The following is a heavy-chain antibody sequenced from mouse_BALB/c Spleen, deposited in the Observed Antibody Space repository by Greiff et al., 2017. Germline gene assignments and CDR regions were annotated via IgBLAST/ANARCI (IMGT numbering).Heavy chain of an antibody. D-gene: IGHD2-14*01. J-gene: IGHJ2*01. V-gene: IGHV1-4*02. CDR3: ARHYYRYDDGYYFDY. Sequence: QVQLKESAAELARPGASVKMSCKASGYTFTSYTMHWVKQRPGQGLEWIGYINPSSGYTEYNQKFKDKTTLTADKSSSTAYMQLSSLTSEDSAVYYCARHYYRYDDGYYFDYWGQGTTLTVSS. CDR2: INPSSGYT. CDR1: GYTFTSYT.